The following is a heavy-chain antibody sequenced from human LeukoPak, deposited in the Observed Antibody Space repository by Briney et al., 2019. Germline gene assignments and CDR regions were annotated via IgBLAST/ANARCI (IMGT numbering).Heavy chain of an antibody. CDR1: GCPFSSYG. V-gene: IGHV3-33*01. CDR3: ARDPVDTASLDV. D-gene: IGHD5-18*01. J-gene: IGHJ6*02. Sequence: GRSLRLSCAASGCPFSSYGMHWVRQAPGKGLGWVAVIWYDGSNKYYADSVKGRFTISRDNSKNTLYLQMNSLRAEDTAVYYCARDPVDTASLDVWGQGTTVTVSS. CDR2: IWYDGSNK.